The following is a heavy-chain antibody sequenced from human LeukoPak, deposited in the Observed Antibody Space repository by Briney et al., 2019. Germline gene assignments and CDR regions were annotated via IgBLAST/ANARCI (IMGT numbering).Heavy chain of an antibody. CDR2: FNPNSGGT. V-gene: IGHV1-2*02. J-gene: IGHJ4*02. Sequence: GASVKVSCKASGYTFTGYYMHWVRQAPGQGLEWMGWFNPNSGGTNYAQKFQGRVTMTRDTSISTAYMELSRLRSDDTAVYYCASGSSGWYEGRFDYWGQGALVTVSS. CDR1: GYTFTGYY. CDR3: ASGSSGWYEGRFDY. D-gene: IGHD6-19*01.